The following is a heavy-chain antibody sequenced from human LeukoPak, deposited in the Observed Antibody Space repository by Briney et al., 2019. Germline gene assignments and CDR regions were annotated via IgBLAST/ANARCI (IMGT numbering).Heavy chain of an antibody. V-gene: IGHV3-11*04. J-gene: IGHJ4*02. CDR3: ARARRSSGWYLPDY. Sequence: PGGSLRLSCAASGFTLSDYYMNWVRQAPGKGLEWVSYISSSGSTIYYANSVQGRFTVSRDNAKNSLYLQMNSLRAEDTAVYYCARARRSSGWYLPDYWGQGTLVTVSS. CDR2: ISSSGSTI. D-gene: IGHD6-19*01. CDR1: GFTLSDYY.